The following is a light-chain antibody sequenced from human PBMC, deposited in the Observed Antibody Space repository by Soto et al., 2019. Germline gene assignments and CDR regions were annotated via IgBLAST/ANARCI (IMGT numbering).Light chain of an antibody. Sequence: QSVLTQPPSASGTPGQRVTMSCSGGSSNIGSNTVSCYQHLPGTAPQLLIYSDTQRASGVADRFSGSKSGTSASLAISGLQSDDEADYYCAAWDDRLNGALFGTGTKLTVL. CDR3: AAWDDRLNGAL. CDR2: SDT. CDR1: SSNIGSNT. J-gene: IGLJ1*01. V-gene: IGLV1-44*01.